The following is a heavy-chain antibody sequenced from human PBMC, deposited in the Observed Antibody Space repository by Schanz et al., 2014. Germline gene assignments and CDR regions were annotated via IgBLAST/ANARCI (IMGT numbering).Heavy chain of an antibody. D-gene: IGHD3-10*02. CDR3: ARENVGRGFDY. CDR2: IFYSGST. CDR1: GGSISSSSYY. Sequence: QLQLQESGPGLVKPSETLSLTCTVSGGSISSSSYYWGWIRQPPGKGLEWIGSIFYSGSTYYNLSLKSRVPISVDTSKTQFSLKLNSVTAAETAVYYCARENVGRGFDYWGRGALVTVSS. J-gene: IGHJ4*02. V-gene: IGHV4-39*02.